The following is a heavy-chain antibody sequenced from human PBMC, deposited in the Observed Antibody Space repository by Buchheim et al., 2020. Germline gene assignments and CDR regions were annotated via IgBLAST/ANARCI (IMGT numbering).Heavy chain of an antibody. J-gene: IGHJ4*02. CDR1: GFTFSNAW. CDR2: FKSKADGGTT. Sequence: EVQLVESGGGLVKPGGSLRLSCVASGFTFSNAWMSWVRQAPGKGLEWISRFKSKADGGTTDYATPVKGRFIISRDDSTNTLYLQMNSLKTEDTGVYYCTTDRAVGWRPLFDYWGQGT. D-gene: IGHD5-24*01. CDR3: TTDRAVGWRPLFDY. V-gene: IGHV3-15*01.